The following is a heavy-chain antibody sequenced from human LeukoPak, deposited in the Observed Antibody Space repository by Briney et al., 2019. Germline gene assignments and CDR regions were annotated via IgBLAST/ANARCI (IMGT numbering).Heavy chain of an antibody. Sequence: SETLSLTCAVSSGSISSSYWWSWVRQPPGKGLEWIGEIFHSGSTNYNPSLKSRVTISVDTSKNQFSLKLSSVTAADTAVYYCARRRGYSSGWYPNYFDYWGQGTLVTVSS. CDR2: IFHSGST. CDR1: SGSISSSYW. V-gene: IGHV4-4*02. D-gene: IGHD6-19*01. CDR3: ARRRGYSSGWYPNYFDY. J-gene: IGHJ4*02.